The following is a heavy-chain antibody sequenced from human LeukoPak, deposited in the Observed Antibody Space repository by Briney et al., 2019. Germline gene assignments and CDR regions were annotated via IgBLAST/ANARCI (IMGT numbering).Heavy chain of an antibody. Sequence: GGSLRLSCAASGFTFSSYDMHWVRQAPGKGLEWVAVISYDGSNKYYADSVKGRFTISRDNSKNTLYLQMNSLRAEDTAVYYCAKAAHYDFWSGYPTYYYYGMDVWGQGTTVTVSS. CDR1: GFTFSSYD. J-gene: IGHJ6*02. D-gene: IGHD3-3*01. CDR2: ISYDGSNK. V-gene: IGHV3-30*18. CDR3: AKAAHYDFWSGYPTYYYYGMDV.